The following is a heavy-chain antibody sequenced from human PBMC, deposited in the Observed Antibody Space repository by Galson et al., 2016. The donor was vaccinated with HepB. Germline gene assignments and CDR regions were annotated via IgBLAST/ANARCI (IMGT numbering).Heavy chain of an antibody. CDR3: ARQTTPPGCRLTRCALDLNGMDV. Sequence: SVKVSCKASGGKLTNYAVSWVRQAPGRGLEWIGGIIPIFGAANYGQIFQGRVTITADESASTVYMDLSGVTSQDTAVYWCARQTTPPGCRLTRCALDLNGMDVWGQGTTVTVSS. J-gene: IGHJ6*02. V-gene: IGHV1-69*13. CDR2: IIPIFGAA. D-gene: IGHD2-2*01. CDR1: GGKLTNYA.